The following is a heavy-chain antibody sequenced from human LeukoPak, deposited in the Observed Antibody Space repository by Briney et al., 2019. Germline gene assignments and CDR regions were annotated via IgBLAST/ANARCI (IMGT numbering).Heavy chain of an antibody. J-gene: IGHJ4*02. V-gene: IGHV3-74*01. D-gene: IGHD2-15*01. CDR2: IHSAGSST. CDR1: GFTFSTFW. Sequence: GGSLRLSCAASGFTFSTFWMHWVRQAPGKGLVWVSRIHSAGSSTNYADSVKGRFTISRDNAKNTLYLQMNSLRAEDTAVYYCARESCSGGSCYFDYWGQGTLVSVSS. CDR3: ARESCSGGSCYFDY.